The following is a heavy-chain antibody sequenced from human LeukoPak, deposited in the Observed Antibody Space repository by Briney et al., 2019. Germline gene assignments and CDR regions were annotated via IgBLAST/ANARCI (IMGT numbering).Heavy chain of an antibody. CDR1: GFTFSSYG. D-gene: IGHD3-10*01. J-gene: IGHJ4*02. V-gene: IGHV3-7*01. Sequence: PGGSLRLSCAASGFTFSSYGIHWVRQAPGKGLEWVANIKQDGSEKFYVDSVKGRFTISRDNAKNSLYLQMNSLRGEDTAVYYCARDLANRGVSDYWGQGTLVTVSS. CDR2: IKQDGSEK. CDR3: ARDLANRGVSDY.